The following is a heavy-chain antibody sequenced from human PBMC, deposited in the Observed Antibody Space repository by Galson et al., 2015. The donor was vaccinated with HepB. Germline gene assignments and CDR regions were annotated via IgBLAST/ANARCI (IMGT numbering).Heavy chain of an antibody. J-gene: IGHJ4*02. CDR1: GFTFSSYG. V-gene: IGHV3-33*01. CDR3: ARGSSSWYLFDY. Sequence: SLRLSCAASGFTFSSYGMHWVRQAPGKGLEWVAVIWYDGSNKYYADSVKGRFTISRDNSKNTLYLQMYSLRAEDTAVYYCARGSSSWYLFDYWGQGTLVTVSS. CDR2: IWYDGSNK. D-gene: IGHD6-13*01.